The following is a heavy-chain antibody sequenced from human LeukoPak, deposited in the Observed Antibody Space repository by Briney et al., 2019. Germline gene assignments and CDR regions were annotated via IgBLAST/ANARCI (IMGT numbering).Heavy chain of an antibody. Sequence: ASVKVSCKASGYTFTSYYMHWVRQAPGQGLEWMGIINPSGGSTSYAQKFQGRVTMTRDTSTSTVYMELSSLGSEDTAVYYCARGPSSGWYLFYRYFDYWGQGTLVTVSS. CDR3: ARGPSSGWYLFYRYFDY. CDR2: INPSGGST. CDR1: GYTFTSYY. J-gene: IGHJ4*02. D-gene: IGHD6-19*01. V-gene: IGHV1-46*01.